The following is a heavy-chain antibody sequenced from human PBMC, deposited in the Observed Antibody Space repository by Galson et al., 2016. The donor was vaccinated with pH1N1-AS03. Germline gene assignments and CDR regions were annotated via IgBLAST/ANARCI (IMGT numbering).Heavy chain of an antibody. V-gene: IGHV4-59*01. CDR2: VYSPGRS. D-gene: IGHD1-14*01. CDR1: GGSITSYH. CDR3: ARMTYNDFLDS. J-gene: IGHJ4*02. Sequence: SLTCTVSGGSITSYHWSWIRQPPGKGLEWIGHVYSPGRSKYNPSLKSRVTLSLDTTTNQFSLKMTSVTPADTAIYYCARMTYNDFLDSWGQGRPVTVSS.